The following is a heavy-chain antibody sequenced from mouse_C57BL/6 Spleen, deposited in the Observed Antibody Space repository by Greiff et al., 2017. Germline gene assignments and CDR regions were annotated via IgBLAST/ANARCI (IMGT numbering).Heavy chain of an antibody. J-gene: IGHJ2*01. CDR2: LDPADGDT. CDR3: TTGPYGSSYFDD. Sequence: EVQLQQSGAELVRPGASVKLSCTASGFNIKVYYMHWVKQRPEQGLAWIGRLDPADGDTEYAPKFPGKATMTADTSSNTAYLQLSSLTSEDTAVYYCTTGPYGSSYFDDWGQGTTLTVAS. D-gene: IGHD1-1*01. CDR1: GFNIKVYY. V-gene: IGHV14-1*01.